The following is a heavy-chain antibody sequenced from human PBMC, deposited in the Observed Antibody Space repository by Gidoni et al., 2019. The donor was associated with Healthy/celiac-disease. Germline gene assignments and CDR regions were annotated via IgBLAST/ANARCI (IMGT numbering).Heavy chain of an antibody. CDR1: GFTFSSYG. J-gene: IGHJ4*02. CDR3: ARVGDGSGYYQPLDY. CDR2: IWYDGSNK. Sequence: QVQLVESGGGVVQPGRSLRLSCAASGFTFSSYGMNWVRQAPGKGLEWVAVIWYDGSNKYYADSVKGRFTISRDNSKNTLYLQMNSLRAEDTAVYYCARVGDGSGYYQPLDYWGQGTLVTVSS. V-gene: IGHV3-33*01. D-gene: IGHD3-22*01.